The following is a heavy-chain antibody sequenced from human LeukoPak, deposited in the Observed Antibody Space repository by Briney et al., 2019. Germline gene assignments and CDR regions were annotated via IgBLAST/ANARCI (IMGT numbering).Heavy chain of an antibody. D-gene: IGHD7-27*01. Sequence: PGGSLRLSCAASGFTVSSNYLSWVRQAPGKGLVWVSALHSGGHTFYADSVRGRFTNSRDISKNTLYLQMNNLGAEDTALYYCVRGLSGVSSWYFDLWGRGTLISVSS. CDR1: GFTVSSNY. CDR2: LHSGGHT. V-gene: IGHV3-53*01. J-gene: IGHJ2*01. CDR3: VRGLSGVSSWYFDL.